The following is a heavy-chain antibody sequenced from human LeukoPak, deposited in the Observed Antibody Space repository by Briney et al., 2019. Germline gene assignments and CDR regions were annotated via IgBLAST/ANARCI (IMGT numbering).Heavy chain of an antibody. CDR3: ARDGTAAGLYFDL. V-gene: IGHV3-7*01. D-gene: IGHD6-13*01. Sequence: PGGSLRLSCAVSGFTFTDYWMNWVRQAPGKGLEWVASIRQDGGEKYYVDSVEGRFTISRDNTKNSLYLQMSALRAEDTAVYYCARDGTAAGLYFDLWGQGTLVTVSS. J-gene: IGHJ4*01. CDR2: IRQDGGEK. CDR1: GFTFTDYW.